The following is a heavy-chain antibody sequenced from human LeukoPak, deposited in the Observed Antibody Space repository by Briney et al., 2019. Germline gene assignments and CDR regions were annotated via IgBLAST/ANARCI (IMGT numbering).Heavy chain of an antibody. D-gene: IGHD1-26*01. CDR2: ISGSGGST. V-gene: IGHV3-23*01. J-gene: IGHJ4*02. Sequence: GGSLRLSCAASGFTFSSYAMSWVRQAPGKGLEWVSAISGSGGSTYYADSVKGRFTISRDNSKNTLCLQMNSLRAEDTAMYYCARQMQSHGNFDSWGQGTLVTVSS. CDR1: GFTFSSYA. CDR3: ARQMQSHGNFDS.